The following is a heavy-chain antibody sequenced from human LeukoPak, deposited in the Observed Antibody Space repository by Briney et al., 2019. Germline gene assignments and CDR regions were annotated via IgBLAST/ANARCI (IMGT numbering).Heavy chain of an antibody. CDR3: AKSNGYGLVDI. Sequence: SGTLPLTCTVSGGSISSRNWWSWVRQPPGKGLEWIGEIYDSGSTNYNPSLKSRVTISIDKSKNHFSLKLSSATAADTAVYYCAKSNGYGLVDIWGQGTMVTVSS. D-gene: IGHD3-10*01. J-gene: IGHJ3*02. V-gene: IGHV4-4*02. CDR2: IYDSGST. CDR1: GGSISSRNW.